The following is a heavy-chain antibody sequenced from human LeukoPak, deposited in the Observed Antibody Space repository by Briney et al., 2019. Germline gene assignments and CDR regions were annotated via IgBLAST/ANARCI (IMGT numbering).Heavy chain of an antibody. CDR3: VSPTADYPFLYYFDS. Sequence: GGSLRLSCAASGFSFSSYSIHWVRQAPGKGLEWVAVISSDGNSKNFALSVKGRFAISRDNSKNTLFLQMNNLRSENTALYYCVSPTADYPFLYYFDSWGQGTLVTVSS. CDR1: GFSFSSYS. D-gene: IGHD5-12*01. V-gene: IGHV3-30*09. CDR2: ISSDGNSK. J-gene: IGHJ4*02.